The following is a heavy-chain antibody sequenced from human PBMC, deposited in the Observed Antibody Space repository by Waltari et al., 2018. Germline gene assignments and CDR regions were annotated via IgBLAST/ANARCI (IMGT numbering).Heavy chain of an antibody. D-gene: IGHD6-13*01. Sequence: QLQLQESGPGLAKPSETLSPTCAVSCASISRSNSSWGWIRQPPGKGLEWIGSIYYSRSTYYNPSLKSRVTISVDTSKNQFSLKLSSVTAADTAVYYCARYSSSPYYYGMDVWGQGTTVTVSS. CDR2: IYYSRST. CDR1: CASISRSNSS. J-gene: IGHJ6*02. CDR3: ARYSSSPYYYGMDV. V-gene: IGHV4-39*07.